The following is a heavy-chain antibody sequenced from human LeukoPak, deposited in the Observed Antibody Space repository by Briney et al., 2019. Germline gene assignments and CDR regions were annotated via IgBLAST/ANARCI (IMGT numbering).Heavy chain of an antibody. D-gene: IGHD4-23*01. CDR3: ARALLTPTMVVTPFDY. CDR1: GYSISSGYY. Sequence: PSETLSLTCTVSGYSISSGYYWGWIRQPPGKGLEWIGSIYHSGSTYHNPSLKSRVTISVDTSKNQFSLKLSSVTAADTAVYYCARALLTPTMVVTPFDYWGQGTLVTVSS. J-gene: IGHJ4*02. CDR2: IYHSGST. V-gene: IGHV4-38-2*02.